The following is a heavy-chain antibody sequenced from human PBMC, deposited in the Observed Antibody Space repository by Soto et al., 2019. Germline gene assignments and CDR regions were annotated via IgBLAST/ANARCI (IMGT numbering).Heavy chain of an antibody. V-gene: IGHV3-23*01. D-gene: IGHD3-10*01. Sequence: PGGSLRLSCAASGFTFSSYAMSWVRQAPGKGLEWVSAISGSGGSTYYADSVKGRFTISRDNSKNTLYLQMNSLRAEDTAVYYCAKSRYGSDPSVYYYMDVWGKGTTVTVSS. CDR1: GFTFSSYA. CDR2: ISGSGGST. J-gene: IGHJ6*03. CDR3: AKSRYGSDPSVYYYMDV.